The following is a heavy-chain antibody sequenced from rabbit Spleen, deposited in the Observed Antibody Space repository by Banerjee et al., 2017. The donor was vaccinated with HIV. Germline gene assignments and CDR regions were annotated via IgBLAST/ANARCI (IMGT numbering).Heavy chain of an antibody. CDR3: ARDSAGREDFNL. J-gene: IGHJ4*01. D-gene: IGHD4-2*01. V-gene: IGHV1S45*01. CDR2: IAGSSSGFT. CDR1: GFSFNSSYY. Sequence: QEQLVESGGGLVQPEGSLTLTCTASGFSFNSSYYMCWVRQAPEKGLEWISCIAGSSSGFTYSATWAKGRFTISSHNAQNTLYLQMTSLTAADTATYFCARDSAGREDFNLWGPGTLVTVS.